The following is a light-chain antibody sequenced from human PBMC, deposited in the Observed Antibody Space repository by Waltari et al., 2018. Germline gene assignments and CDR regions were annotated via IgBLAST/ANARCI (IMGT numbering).Light chain of an antibody. CDR3: ATWDDRLTGVV. V-gene: IGLV1-44*01. CDR2: SNE. J-gene: IGLJ2*01. CDR1: NSNIGSNT. Sequence: QSVLTQPPSASGTPGQRVTISCSGSNSNIGSNTVNWYQQVPGTATKLLIYSNEQRPSGVPYRFAGSQSGTSASLAISRLQSEDEADYYCATWDDRLTGVVFGGGTKVTVL.